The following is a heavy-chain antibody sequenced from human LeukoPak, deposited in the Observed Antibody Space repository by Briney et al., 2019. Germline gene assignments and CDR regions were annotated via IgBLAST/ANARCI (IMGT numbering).Heavy chain of an antibody. CDR2: IWYDGSNK. Sequence: PGGSLRLSCEASGFXFSSYGMHWVRQAPGKGLEWVAVIWYDGSNKYYADSVKGRFTISRDNSKNTLYLQMNSLRAEDTAVYYCARDPAAGPSFDYWGQGTLVTVSS. J-gene: IGHJ4*02. V-gene: IGHV3-33*01. D-gene: IGHD6-13*01. CDR3: ARDPAAGPSFDY. CDR1: GFXFSSYG.